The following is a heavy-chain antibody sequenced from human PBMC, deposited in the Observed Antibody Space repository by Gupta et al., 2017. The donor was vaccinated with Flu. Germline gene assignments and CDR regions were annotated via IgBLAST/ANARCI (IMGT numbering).Heavy chain of an antibody. CDR3: ARDVSPLIDNVWYDVFDI. V-gene: IGHV3-7*01. CDR2: IKHDETEK. CDR1: GFTFNTYW. Sequence: EVQLVESGGGLVQPGGSLSLSCEASGFTFNTYWMTWVRQAPGKGLEWVANIKHDETEKSYLDSVKGRFTISRDNAKNSLYLQMHSLRVDDTAVYYCARDVSPLIDNVWYDVFDIWGQGTLVTVSS. J-gene: IGHJ3*02. D-gene: IGHD6-13*01.